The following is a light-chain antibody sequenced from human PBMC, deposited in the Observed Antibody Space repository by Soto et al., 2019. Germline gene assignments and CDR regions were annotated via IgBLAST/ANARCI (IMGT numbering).Light chain of an antibody. J-gene: IGLJ2*01. CDR2: NTD. V-gene: IGLV7-43*01. CDR3: LLDYNGGRV. Sequence: QTVVTQEPSLTVSPGGTVTLTCASNTGAVTSAYYPNWFQQKPGHAPRALIFNTDNRHSWTPARFSGSIFGGKAALTLSGVQPEDEAEYYCLLDYNGGRVFGGGNKLTGL. CDR1: TGAVTSAYY.